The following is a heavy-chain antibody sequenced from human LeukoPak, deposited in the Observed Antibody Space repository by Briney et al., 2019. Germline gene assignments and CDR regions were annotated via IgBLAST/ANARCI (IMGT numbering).Heavy chain of an antibody. CDR1: GYSFTIYW. CDR2: IYPGDSDT. CDR3: ARLRDGYNFRVFDY. V-gene: IGHV5-51*01. J-gene: IGHJ4*02. Sequence: GESLKVSCKGSGYSFTIYWIGWVRHMPGKGMEWMEIIYPGDSDTSYSPSFQGQVTISADKSISTAYLQWSSLKASDTAMYYCARLRDGYNFRVFDYWGQGTLVTVSS. D-gene: IGHD5-24*01.